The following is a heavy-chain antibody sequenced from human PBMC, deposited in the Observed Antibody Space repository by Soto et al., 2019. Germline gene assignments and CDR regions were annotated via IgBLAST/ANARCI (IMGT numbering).Heavy chain of an antibody. CDR3: ARDFPVIRFSEASYYYYGMDV. Sequence: ASLKVSCKASGYPFTSYVISWVRQAPGQGLEWMGWISAYNGNTNYAQKLQGRVTMTTDTSTSTAYMELRSLRSDDTAVYYCARDFPVIRFSEASYYYYGMDVWGQGTTVTVSS. J-gene: IGHJ6*02. D-gene: IGHD3-3*01. CDR1: GYPFTSYV. CDR2: ISAYNGNT. V-gene: IGHV1-18*01.